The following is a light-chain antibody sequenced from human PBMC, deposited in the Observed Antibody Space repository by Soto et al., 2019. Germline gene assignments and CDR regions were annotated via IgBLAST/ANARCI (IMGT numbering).Light chain of an antibody. Sequence: EIVLTQSPATLSLSPGERATLSFSASQSVGDSLAWYQQKPGQAPRLLIYGASNRATGIPDRFSGSGSGTDFTLTISRLEPEDFAVYYCQQYGSPPPLSFGGGTKVDI. CDR3: QQYGSPPPLS. V-gene: IGKV3-20*01. CDR2: GAS. CDR1: QSVGDS. J-gene: IGKJ4*01.